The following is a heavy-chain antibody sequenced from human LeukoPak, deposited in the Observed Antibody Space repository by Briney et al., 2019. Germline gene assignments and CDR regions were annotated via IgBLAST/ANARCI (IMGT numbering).Heavy chain of an antibody. CDR2: IYTSGSS. CDR3: ARDKWSGFDY. CDR1: GGSLSSGSYY. J-gene: IGHJ4*02. V-gene: IGHV4-61*02. Sequence: SQTLSLTCTVSGGSLSSGSYYWSWIRQPAGKGLEWIGRIYTSGSSNYNPSLKSRVTISVDTSKNQVSLKLSTVTAADTAVYYCARDKWSGFDYWGQGTLVTVSS. D-gene: IGHD3-3*01.